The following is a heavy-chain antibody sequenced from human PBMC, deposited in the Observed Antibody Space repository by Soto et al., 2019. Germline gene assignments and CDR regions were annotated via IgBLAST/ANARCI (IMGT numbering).Heavy chain of an antibody. CDR1: GFAFSSYA. Sequence: EVQLLESGGGLEQPGGSLRLSCAASGFAFSSYAMSWVRQAPGKGLEWVSTISGSGGDTYYADSVKGRFTISRDNSKNMLYLVMNSLRAEDTAVYYCAKDPWGYSSGRFDYWGQGTLVTVSS. CDR2: ISGSGGDT. D-gene: IGHD6-19*01. CDR3: AKDPWGYSSGRFDY. V-gene: IGHV3-23*01. J-gene: IGHJ4*02.